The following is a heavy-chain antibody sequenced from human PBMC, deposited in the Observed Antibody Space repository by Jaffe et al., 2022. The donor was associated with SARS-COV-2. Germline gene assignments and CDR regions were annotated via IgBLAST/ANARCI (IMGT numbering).Heavy chain of an antibody. J-gene: IGHJ4*02. D-gene: IGHD6-19*01. CDR2: INSDGSTT. CDR3: ARQNRLQGIAVLGY. Sequence: EVKLVESGGGLVQPGGSLRLSCEASGFTFSNYWMHWVRQAPGKGLVWVSCINSDGSTTSYADSVKGRFTISRDNAKNTLYLQMNTLRAEDTAVYYCARQNRLQGIAVLGYWGQGTLVTVSS. CDR1: GFTFSNYW. V-gene: IGHV3-74*01.